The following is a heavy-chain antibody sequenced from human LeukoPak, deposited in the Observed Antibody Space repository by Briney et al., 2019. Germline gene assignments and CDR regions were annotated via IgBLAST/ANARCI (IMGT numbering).Heavy chain of an antibody. Sequence: ASVKVSCKASGYTFTTYGVSWVRQAPGQGVELMGWVSGYNGNTNYAQKLHGRVTMPTDTSTSTAYMELRSLRSDDTAVYYCARVYLYMLTGTLSYWRQGSLVSVSS. CDR2: VSGYNGNT. J-gene: IGHJ1*01. CDR3: ARVYLYMLTGTLSY. D-gene: IGHD1-1*01. CDR1: GYTFTTYG. V-gene: IGHV1-18*01.